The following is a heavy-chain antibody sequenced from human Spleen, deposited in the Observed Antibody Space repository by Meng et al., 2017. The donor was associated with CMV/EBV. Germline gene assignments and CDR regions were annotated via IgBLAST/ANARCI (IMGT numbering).Heavy chain of an antibody. CDR3: ARQGFDDLLYYYYGMDV. J-gene: IGHJ6*02. D-gene: IGHD3-3*01. Sequence: GESLKISCAASGFTFSSYAMSWVRQAPGKGLEWVSYISSSGSTIYYADSVKGRFTISRDNAKNSLYLQMNSLRAEDTAVYYCARQGFDDLLYYYYGMDVWGQGTTVTVSS. CDR2: ISSSGSTI. V-gene: IGHV3-48*03. CDR1: GFTFSSYA.